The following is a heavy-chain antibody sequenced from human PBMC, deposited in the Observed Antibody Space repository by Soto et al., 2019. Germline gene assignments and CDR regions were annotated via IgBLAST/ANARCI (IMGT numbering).Heavy chain of an antibody. V-gene: IGHV1-46*01. J-gene: IGHJ4*02. CDR1: GYTFTSYY. D-gene: IGHD4-17*01. Sequence: QVQLVQSGAEVKKPGASVKVSCKASGYTFTSYYMHWVRQAPGQGLEWMGSINPSGGSTRYAQTFQVRVTMTRDTSRSTVDMELSSLRCEDTAVYYCAIASDSGDTLTNWGQGTLVTVSS. CDR3: AIASDSGDTLTN. CDR2: INPSGGST.